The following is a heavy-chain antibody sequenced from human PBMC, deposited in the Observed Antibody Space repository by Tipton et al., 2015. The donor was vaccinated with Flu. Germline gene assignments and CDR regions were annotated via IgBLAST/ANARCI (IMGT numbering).Heavy chain of an antibody. CDR3: ARDPSLGMPDYFDS. CDR2: IYNSEYT. CDR1: GDSIGGAYY. Sequence: TLSLTCSVSGDSIGGAYYWGWIRQPPGKGLEWIGYIYNSEYTKYNPSLKSRVTISVDTSKKQFSLQLRSVTAADTAVYYCARDPSLGMPDYFDSWGRGTLVTASS. J-gene: IGHJ4*02. V-gene: IGHV4-61*08. D-gene: IGHD2-2*01.